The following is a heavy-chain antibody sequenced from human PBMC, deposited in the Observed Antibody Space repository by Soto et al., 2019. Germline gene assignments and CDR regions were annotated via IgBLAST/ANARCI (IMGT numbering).Heavy chain of an antibody. CDR2: ISYDGSNK. CDR1: GFTFSSYA. J-gene: IGHJ4*02. D-gene: IGHD3-22*01. Sequence: GGSLRLSCAASGFTFSSYAMHWVRQAPGKGLEWVAVISYDGSNKYYADSVKGLFTISRDNSNNTLYLQMNSLRAEDTAVYYCARGVDSSGYCDYWGQGNVVTVPS. CDR3: ARGVDSSGYCDY. V-gene: IGHV3-30-3*01.